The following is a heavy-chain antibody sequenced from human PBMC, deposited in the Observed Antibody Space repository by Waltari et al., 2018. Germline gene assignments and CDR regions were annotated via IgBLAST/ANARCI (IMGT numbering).Heavy chain of an antibody. CDR1: GDSISGSRNY. D-gene: IGHD3-3*01. CDR3: ARQLRFVDWIPRYFDS. J-gene: IGHJ4*02. Sequence: QMELQESGPRLVKPSETLSLTCNVSGDSISGSRNYWAWLRQPPGKNLQWIGSIYYSGTTYYNPSLKGRFAISVDTSRNQFSLNVNSVTAADTGIYYCARQLRFVDWIPRYFDSWGRGTLATVS. V-gene: IGHV4-39*01. CDR2: IYYSGTT.